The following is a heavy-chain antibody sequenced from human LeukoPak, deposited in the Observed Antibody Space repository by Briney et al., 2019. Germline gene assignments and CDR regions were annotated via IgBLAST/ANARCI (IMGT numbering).Heavy chain of an antibody. D-gene: IGHD2-21*02. V-gene: IGHV3-23*01. CDR2: ISGSGGST. Sequence: TGGSLRLSCAASGFTFSSYAMSWVRQAPGKGLEWVSAISGSGGSTYYADSVKGRFTISRDNSKNTLYLQMNSLRAEDTAMYYCTRVDNCGGDCGAFDLWGHGTMVIVSS. CDR3: TRVDNCGGDCGAFDL. CDR1: GFTFSSYA. J-gene: IGHJ3*01.